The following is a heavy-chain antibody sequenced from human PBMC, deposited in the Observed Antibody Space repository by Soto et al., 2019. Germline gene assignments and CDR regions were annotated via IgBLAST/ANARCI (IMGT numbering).Heavy chain of an antibody. V-gene: IGHV1-3*01. CDR3: ARELSITIFGVASYNWFDP. Sequence: GASVKVSCKASGYTFTSYAMHWVRQAPGQRLEWMGWINAGNGNTKYSQKFQGRVTITRDTSASTAYMELSSLRSEDTAVYYCARELSITIFGVASYNWFDPWGQGTLVTVSS. D-gene: IGHD3-3*01. CDR1: GYTFTSYA. CDR2: INAGNGNT. J-gene: IGHJ5*02.